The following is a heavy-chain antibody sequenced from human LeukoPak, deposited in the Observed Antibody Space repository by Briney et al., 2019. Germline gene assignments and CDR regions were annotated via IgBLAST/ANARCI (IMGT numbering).Heavy chain of an antibody. CDR2: INHSGST. CDR1: GGSFSGYY. D-gene: IGHD3-22*01. J-gene: IGHJ4*02. CDR3: ARRMIVVVPDYFDY. Sequence: SETLSLTCAVHGGSFSGYYWSWIRQPPGKGLEWIGEINHSGSTNYNPSLKSRITISVDTSKNQFSLKLSSVTAADTAVYYCARRMIVVVPDYFDYWGQGTLVTVSS. V-gene: IGHV4-34*01.